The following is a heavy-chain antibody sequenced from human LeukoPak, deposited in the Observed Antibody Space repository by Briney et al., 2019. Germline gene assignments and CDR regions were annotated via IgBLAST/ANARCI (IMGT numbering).Heavy chain of an antibody. D-gene: IGHD1-1*01. CDR1: GGTFSSYA. J-gene: IGHJ6*04. CDR3: ASGIMFGTTGTTHPKKYYYYGMDV. CDR2: IIPIFGTA. V-gene: IGHV1-69*06. Sequence: SVKVSRKASGGTFSSYAISWVRQAPGQGLEWMGGIIPIFGTANYAQKFQGRVTITADKSTSTAYMELSSLRSEDTAVYYCASGIMFGTTGTTHPKKYYYYGMDVWGKGTTVTVSS.